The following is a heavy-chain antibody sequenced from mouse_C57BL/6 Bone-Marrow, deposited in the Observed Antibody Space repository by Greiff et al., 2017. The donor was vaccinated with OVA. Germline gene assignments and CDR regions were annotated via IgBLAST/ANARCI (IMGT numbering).Heavy chain of an antibody. J-gene: IGHJ3*01. D-gene: IGHD2-12*01. CDR3: ARGYSPFAY. V-gene: IGHV14-2*01. Sequence: VQLQQPGAELVKPGASVKLSCKASGYTFTSYWMHWVKQRPGQGLEWIGRIDPEDGETKYAPKFQGKATITADTSSNTAYLQLSSLTSEDTAVYYCARGYSPFAYWGQGTLVTVSA. CDR2: IDPEDGET. CDR1: GYTFTSYW.